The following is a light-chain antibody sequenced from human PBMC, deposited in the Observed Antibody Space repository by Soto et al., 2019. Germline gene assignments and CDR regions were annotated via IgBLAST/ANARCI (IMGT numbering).Light chain of an antibody. CDR2: QVS. V-gene: IGLV2-14*01. J-gene: IGLJ1*01. CDR1: RSDVGGYNY. Sequence: QSVLTQPASVSGSPGQSITISCTGTRSDVGGYNYVSWYQHHPGKAPKLIISQVSNRPSGVSNRFSASKSGNTASLTISGLQAEDESDYYCSSYTNSSAFYVFGSGTKVTVL. CDR3: SSYTNSSAFYV.